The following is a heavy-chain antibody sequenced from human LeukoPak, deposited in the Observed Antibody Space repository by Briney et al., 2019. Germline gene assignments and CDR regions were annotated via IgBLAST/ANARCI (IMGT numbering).Heavy chain of an antibody. Sequence: GGSLRLSCAASGFTFGSYAMSWVRQAPGKGLEWVSGISGSGGSTYYADSVKGRFTISRDNSKSTLYLQMNSLRAEDTAVYYCAKAEYDFWSGYYYYYYYYMDVWGKGTTVTVSS. CDR1: GFTFGSYA. D-gene: IGHD3-3*01. J-gene: IGHJ6*03. V-gene: IGHV3-23*01. CDR3: AKAEYDFWSGYYYYYYYYMDV. CDR2: ISGSGGST.